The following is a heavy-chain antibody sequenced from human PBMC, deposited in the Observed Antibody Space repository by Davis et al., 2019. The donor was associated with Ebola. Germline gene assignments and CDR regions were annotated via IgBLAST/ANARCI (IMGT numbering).Heavy chain of an antibody. CDR3: ARDRIVVVPAAIRRYYYYGMDV. J-gene: IGHJ6*02. CDR1: GYTFTGYY. CDR2: INPNSGGT. Sequence: ASVKVSCKTSGYTFTGYYMHWVRQAPGQGLEWMGWINPNSGGTNYAQKLQGRVTMTTDTSTSTAYMELRSLRSDDTAVYYCARDRIVVVPAAIRRYYYYGMDVWGQGTTVTVSS. D-gene: IGHD2-2*02. V-gene: IGHV1-2*02.